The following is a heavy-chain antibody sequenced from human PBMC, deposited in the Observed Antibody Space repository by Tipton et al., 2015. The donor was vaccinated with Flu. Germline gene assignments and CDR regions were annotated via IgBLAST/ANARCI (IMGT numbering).Heavy chain of an antibody. CDR2: IYYSGST. D-gene: IGHD2-2*01. V-gene: IGHV4-59*01. CDR1: GGSISSYY. CDR3: ARDVAAVPAAIRD. J-gene: IGHJ4*02. Sequence: GLVKPSETLSLTCTVSGGSISSYYWTWIRQPPGKGLEWIGHIYYSGSTNYSPSLKSRVTMSKDTSKNQFSLKLSSVTAADTAVYYCARDVAAVPAAIRDWGQGTLVTVSS.